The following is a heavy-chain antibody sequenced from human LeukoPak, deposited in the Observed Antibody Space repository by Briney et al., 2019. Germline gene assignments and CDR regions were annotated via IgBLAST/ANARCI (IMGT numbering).Heavy chain of an antibody. J-gene: IGHJ6*02. CDR2: ISYDGSNK. CDR3: AFLEGYSYGTGSSYGTDV. D-gene: IGHD5-18*01. CDR1: GFTFSSYG. V-gene: IGHV3-30*03. Sequence: GGSLRLSCAASGFTFSSYGIHWVRQAPGKGLEWVAVISYDGSNKYYADTVKGRFTISRDNSKNTVYLQMNSLRTEDTAVYYCAFLEGYSYGTGSSYGTDVWGQGTAVTVS.